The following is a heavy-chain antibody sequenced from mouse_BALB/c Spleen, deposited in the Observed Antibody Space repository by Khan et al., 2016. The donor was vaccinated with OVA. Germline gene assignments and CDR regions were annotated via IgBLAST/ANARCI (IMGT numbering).Heavy chain of an antibody. CDR3: ARGNYYGSSSWFGY. Sequence: QVQLKVSGAELMKPGASVKISCKATGYTFSSYWIEWVKQRPGHGLEWIGEILPGSGSNNYNEKFKGKATFTADTSSNTAYMQLSSLTSEDSAVYYCARGNYYGSSSWFGYWGQGTLVTVS. D-gene: IGHD1-1*01. CDR2: ILPGSGSN. CDR1: GYTFSSYW. J-gene: IGHJ3*01. V-gene: IGHV1-9*01.